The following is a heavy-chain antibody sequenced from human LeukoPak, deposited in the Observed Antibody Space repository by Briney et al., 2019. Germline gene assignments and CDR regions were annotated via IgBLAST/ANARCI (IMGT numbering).Heavy chain of an antibody. J-gene: IGHJ4*02. Sequence: GGSLRLSCAASGFTFSCYGMSWVRQVPGKGLEWVSAISGSGDGTYYADSVKGRFTISRDNSKNTLYLQMNSLRADDTAVYYCARDTLGEGEDANYAVYYFDYWGQGTVVTVSS. CDR3: ARDTLGEGEDANYAVYYFDY. D-gene: IGHD4/OR15-4a*01. CDR2: ISGSGDGT. CDR1: GFTFSCYG. V-gene: IGHV3-23*01.